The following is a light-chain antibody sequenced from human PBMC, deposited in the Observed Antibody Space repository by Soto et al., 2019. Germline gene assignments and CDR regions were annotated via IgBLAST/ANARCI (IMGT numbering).Light chain of an antibody. CDR1: QSVSSY. V-gene: IGKV3-11*01. CDR2: DAS. CDR3: QQRSNWPS. J-gene: IGKJ3*01. Sequence: EIVLTQSPATLSLSPWERATLSCRASQSVSSYLALYQQKPGQAPRLLIYDASNRATGIPARFSGSGSGTDFTLTISSLEPEDFAVYYCQQRSNWPSFGPGTRWIS.